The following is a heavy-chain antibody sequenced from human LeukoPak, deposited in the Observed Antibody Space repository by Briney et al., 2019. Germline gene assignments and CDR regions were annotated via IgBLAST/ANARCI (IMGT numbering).Heavy chain of an antibody. Sequence: ASVKVSCKASGYTFTGYYMHWVRQAPGQGLEWMGWINPNSGGTNYAQKFQGRVTMTRDTSISTAYMELSRLRSDDTAVYYCARDGQWITMVRGVITSTFDYWGQGTLVTVSS. D-gene: IGHD3-10*01. J-gene: IGHJ4*02. V-gene: IGHV1-2*02. CDR3: ARDGQWITMVRGVITSTFDY. CDR2: INPNSGGT. CDR1: GYTFTGYY.